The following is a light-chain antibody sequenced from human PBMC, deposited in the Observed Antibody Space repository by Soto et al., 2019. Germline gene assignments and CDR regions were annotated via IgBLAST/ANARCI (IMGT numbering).Light chain of an antibody. V-gene: IGKV1-39*01. Sequence: DIQMTQSPSSLSASVGDRVTITCRASQSISSYLNWYQQKPGKAPKLLIYAASSLQSGVPSRFSGSGSGTDFTLTISSLQPEDFATYYCQQYYSYPLTFGQGTKVEIK. CDR2: AAS. J-gene: IGKJ1*01. CDR1: QSISSY. CDR3: QQYYSYPLT.